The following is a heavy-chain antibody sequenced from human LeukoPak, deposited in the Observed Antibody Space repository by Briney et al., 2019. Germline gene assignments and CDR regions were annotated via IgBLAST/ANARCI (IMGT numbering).Heavy chain of an antibody. Sequence: PGGSLRLTCAASGFTFSSYSMNWVRQAPGKGLEWVANIKQDGSEKYYVDSVKGRFTISRDNAKNSLYLQMNSLRAEDTAVYYCASSMVRGDWYFDLWGRGTLVTVSS. V-gene: IGHV3-7*01. CDR2: IKQDGSEK. D-gene: IGHD3-10*01. CDR1: GFTFSSYS. CDR3: ASSMVRGDWYFDL. J-gene: IGHJ2*01.